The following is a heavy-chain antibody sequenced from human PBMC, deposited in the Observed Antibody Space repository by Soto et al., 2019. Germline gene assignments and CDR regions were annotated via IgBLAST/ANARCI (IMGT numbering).Heavy chain of an antibody. CDR3: AKAADQMHFWSGFLNYFDY. V-gene: IGHV3-23*01. D-gene: IGHD3-3*02. CDR2: ISGSGGST. J-gene: IGHJ4*02. CDR1: GFTFSSYA. Sequence: GGSLRLSCATSGFTFSSYAMTWVRQAPGKGLEWVSGISGSGGSTDYADSVKGRFTISRDNFKRTLYLQMNSLRAEDSAIYYCAKAADQMHFWSGFLNYFDYWGQGTLVTVSS.